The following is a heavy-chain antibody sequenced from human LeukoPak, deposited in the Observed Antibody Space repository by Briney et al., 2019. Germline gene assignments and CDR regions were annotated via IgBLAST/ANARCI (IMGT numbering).Heavy chain of an antibody. J-gene: IGHJ3*02. V-gene: IGHV3-23*01. D-gene: IGHD6-19*01. CDR2: MRDTGVST. CDR1: GFIFSSYA. CDR3: AKSLGVAGTFDAFDI. Sequence: GGSLRLSCAASGFIFSSYAMSWVRQAPGKGLEWVSAMRDTGVSTYYADSVKGRFTISRDNSKNTLYLQMNSPRAEDTAIYYCAKSLGVAGTFDAFDIWGQGAMVTVSS.